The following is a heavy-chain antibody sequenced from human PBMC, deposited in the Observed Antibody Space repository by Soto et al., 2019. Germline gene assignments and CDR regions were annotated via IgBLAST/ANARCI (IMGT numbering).Heavy chain of an antibody. V-gene: IGHV3-15*01. D-gene: IGHD3-22*01. Sequence: PGGSLRLSCAASGFTFSNAWMSWVRQAPGKGLEWVGRIKSKTDGGTTDYAAPVKGRFTISRDDSKNTLYLQMNSLKTEDTAVYYCTTLPGVYYDSRGYYYGYDYWGQGTLVTVSS. J-gene: IGHJ4*02. CDR1: GFTFSNAW. CDR2: IKSKTDGGTT. CDR3: TTLPGVYYDSRGYYYGYDY.